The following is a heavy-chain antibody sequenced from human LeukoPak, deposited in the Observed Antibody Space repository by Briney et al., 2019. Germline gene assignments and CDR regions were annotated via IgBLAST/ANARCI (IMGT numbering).Heavy chain of an antibody. CDR1: GYNFNDFG. CDR3: ARESNGRAFDP. D-gene: IGHD1-1*01. Sequence: ASVKVSCKASGYNFNDFGVTWVRQARGKGLEWMGWISALTGDTNYAQKFQGRLTMTTDTSTDTAYMEMRSLRSDDTAVYYCARESNGRAFDPWGQGTLVVVSS. CDR2: ISALTGDT. J-gene: IGHJ5*02. V-gene: IGHV1-18*01.